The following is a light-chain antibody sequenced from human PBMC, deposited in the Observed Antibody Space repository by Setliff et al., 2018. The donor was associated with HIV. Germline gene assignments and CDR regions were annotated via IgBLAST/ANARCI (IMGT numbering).Light chain of an antibody. J-gene: IGLJ2*01. Sequence: SYALTQPPSVSVAPGKTARITCGGNNIGSKSVHWYQQKAGQAPVLVVYDDRDRPSGIPERFSGSNSGNTATLTLSRVEAGDEADYYCQVWDSSSEVVFGGGTKVTV. CDR1: NIGSKS. CDR2: DDR. V-gene: IGLV3-21*03. CDR3: QVWDSSSEVV.